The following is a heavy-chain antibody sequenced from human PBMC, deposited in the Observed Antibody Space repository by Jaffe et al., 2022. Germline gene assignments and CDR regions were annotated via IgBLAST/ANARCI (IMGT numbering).Heavy chain of an antibody. V-gene: IGHV3-53*02. CDR2: IYSGGST. D-gene: IGHD4-17*01. J-gene: IGHJ3*02. CDR1: GFTVSSNY. Sequence: EVQLVETGGGLIQPGGSLRLSCAASGFTVSSNYMSWVRQAPGKGLEWVSVIYSGGSTYYADSVKGRFTISRDNSKNTLYLQMNSLRAEDTAVYYCAREVDYGDYVPPRSGAFDIWGQGTMVTVSS. CDR3: AREVDYGDYVPPRSGAFDI.